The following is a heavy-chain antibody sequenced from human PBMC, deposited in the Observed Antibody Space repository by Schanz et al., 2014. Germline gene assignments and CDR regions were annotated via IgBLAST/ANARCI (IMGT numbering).Heavy chain of an antibody. V-gene: IGHV1-69*02. CDR2: VIPILGVT. Sequence: QVQLVQSGADVKKPGSSVRVSCKASGGTFSRLTFSWVRQAPGQGLEWMGRVIPILGVTHYAQKFQGRVTITADKSTSTAYMELSSLRSDDTAVYYCARGGGPEDVFDIWGQGTILTVPS. D-gene: IGHD2-15*01. CDR3: ARGGGPEDVFDI. J-gene: IGHJ3*02. CDR1: GGTFSRLT.